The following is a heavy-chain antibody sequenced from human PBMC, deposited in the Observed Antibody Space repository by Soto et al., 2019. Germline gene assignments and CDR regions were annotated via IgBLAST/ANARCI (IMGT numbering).Heavy chain of an antibody. CDR2: INHSGST. CDR1: GGSFSGYY. CDR3: ARGGLGSGRSPFYYYYGMDV. Sequence: PSETLSLTCAVYGGSFSGYYWSWIRQPPGKGLEWIGEINHSGSTNYNPSLKSRVTISVDTSKNQFSLRLSSVTAADTAVYYCARGGLGSGRSPFYYYYGMDVWGQGTTVTVSS. J-gene: IGHJ6*02. D-gene: IGHD3-3*01. V-gene: IGHV4-34*01.